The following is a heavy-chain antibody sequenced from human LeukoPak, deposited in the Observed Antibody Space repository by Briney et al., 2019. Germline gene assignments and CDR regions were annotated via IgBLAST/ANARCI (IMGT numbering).Heavy chain of an antibody. V-gene: IGHV3-23*01. CDR1: GFTFSSYA. D-gene: IGHD1-26*01. CDR3: AKGYGWEASYYYYYMDV. J-gene: IGHJ6*03. Sequence: GGSLRLSCAASGFTFSSYAMTWVRQAPGKGLEWVSAISGSGGSTYYADSVKGRFTISRDNSKNTLYLQMNSLRAEDTAVYYCAKGYGWEASYYYYYMDVWGKGTTVTISS. CDR2: ISGSGGST.